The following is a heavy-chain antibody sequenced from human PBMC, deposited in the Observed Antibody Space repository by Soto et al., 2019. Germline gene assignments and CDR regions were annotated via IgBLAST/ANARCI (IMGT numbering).Heavy chain of an antibody. CDR1: GFSFSSYA. Sequence: GGSLRLSCAASGFSFSSYAMHWVRQAPGKGLEWVAVISFAGTNTHYADSVKDRFTISRDNSKNTVYLHMVSLRPEDTSVYSCARKKRTGNSSRVFFDVGGQGTMVPVSS. D-gene: IGHD3-10*01. V-gene: IGHV3-30-3*01. CDR2: ISFAGTNT. CDR3: ARKKRTGNSSRVFFDV. J-gene: IGHJ3*01.